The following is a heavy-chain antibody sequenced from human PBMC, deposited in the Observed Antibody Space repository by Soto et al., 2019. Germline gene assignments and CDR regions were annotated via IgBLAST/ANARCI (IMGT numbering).Heavy chain of an antibody. CDR3: ARRDGQRESYYGMDG. Sequence: ESLKISCKGSGYSFTSYWISWVRQMPGKGLEWMGRIDPSDSYTDYSPSFQGHVTISADKSISTAYLQWSSLKASDTAMYYCARRDGQRESYYGMDGWGKGAKVTGAS. CDR1: GYSFTSYW. V-gene: IGHV5-10-1*01. J-gene: IGHJ6*04. CDR2: IDPSDSYT.